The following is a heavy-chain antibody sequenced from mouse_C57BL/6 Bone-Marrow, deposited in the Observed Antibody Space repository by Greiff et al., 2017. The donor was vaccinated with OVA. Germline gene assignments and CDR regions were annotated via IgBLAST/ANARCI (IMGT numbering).Heavy chain of an antibody. V-gene: IGHV1-54*01. CDR1: GYAFTNYL. CDR3: ARQALRSLFDY. Sequence: VQLQQSGAELVRPGTSVKVSCKASGYAFTNYLIEWVKQRPGQGLEWIGVINPGSGGTNYNEKFKGKATLTADKSSSTAYMQLSSLTSEDSAVYFCARQALRSLFDYWGQGTTLTVSS. D-gene: IGHD1-1*01. J-gene: IGHJ2*01. CDR2: INPGSGGT.